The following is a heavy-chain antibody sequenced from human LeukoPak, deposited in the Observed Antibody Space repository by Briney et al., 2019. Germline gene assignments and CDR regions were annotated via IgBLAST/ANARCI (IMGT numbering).Heavy chain of an antibody. D-gene: IGHD6-19*01. CDR3: TRDGWISSRWDRRRPDYYYYYMDV. CDR2: IRSKAYGGTT. J-gene: IGHJ6*03. CDR1: GFTFGDYA. V-gene: IGHV3-49*03. Sequence: GGSLRLSCTASGFTFGDYAMSWFRQAPGKGLEWVGFIRSKAYGGTTEYAASVKGRFTISRDDSKSIAYLQMNSLKTEDTAVYYCTRDGWISSRWDRRRPDYYYYYMDVWGKGTTVTISS.